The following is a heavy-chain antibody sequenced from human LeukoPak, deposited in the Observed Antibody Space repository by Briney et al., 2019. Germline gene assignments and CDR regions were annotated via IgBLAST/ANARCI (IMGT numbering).Heavy chain of an antibody. V-gene: IGHV3-30-3*01. CDR3: ARGPDPVVRGPRRAFDL. J-gene: IGHJ3*01. CDR1: GFTFTYYA. Sequence: PGGTLRLSCAASGFTFTYYAMHWVRQAPGKGLGWVSVVSNDGSNQDYTDSVKGRFIISRDDSKSTVYLQMNSLRVDDTAMYYCARGPDPVVRGPRRAFDLWGQGTMVTVSS. CDR2: VSNDGSNQ. D-gene: IGHD3-10*01.